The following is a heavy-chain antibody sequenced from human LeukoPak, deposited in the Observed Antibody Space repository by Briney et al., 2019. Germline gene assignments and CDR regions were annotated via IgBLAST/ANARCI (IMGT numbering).Heavy chain of an antibody. CDR3: ASGGYSSGWYGSFDI. D-gene: IGHD6-19*01. V-gene: IGHV4-39*01. J-gene: IGHJ3*02. Sequence: SETLSLTCTVSGASISSSDYYWGWIRQPPGKGLEWIGSLYSGGLTYYNPSLKSRVTISVDTSKNQFSLKVTSVTAADAAVYSCASGGYSSGWYGSFDIWGQWTVVTVSS. CDR1: GASISSSDYY. CDR2: LYSGGLT.